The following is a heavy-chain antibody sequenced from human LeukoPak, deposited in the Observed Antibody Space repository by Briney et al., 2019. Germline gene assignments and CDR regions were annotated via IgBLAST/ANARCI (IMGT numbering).Heavy chain of an antibody. CDR3: AKGTEDYGSGSPPDY. D-gene: IGHD3-10*01. CDR1: GFTFSSYA. Sequence: PGGSLRLSCAASGFTFSSYAMHWVRQAPGKGLEWVAVISYDGSNKYYADSVKGRFTISRDNSKNTLYLQMNSLRAEDTAVYYCAKGTEDYGSGSPPDYWGQGTLVTVSS. J-gene: IGHJ4*02. V-gene: IGHV3-30-3*01. CDR2: ISYDGSNK.